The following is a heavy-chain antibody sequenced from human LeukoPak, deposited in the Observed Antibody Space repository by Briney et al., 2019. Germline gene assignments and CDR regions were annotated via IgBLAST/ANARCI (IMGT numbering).Heavy chain of an antibody. D-gene: IGHD5-18*01. CDR3: AREAMVEAFDI. J-gene: IGHJ3*02. CDR1: GYTFTSYD. Sequence: ASVKVSCKASGYTFTSYDINWVRQATGQGLEWMGWMNPNSGNTGYAQKFQGGVTMTRNTSISTAYMELSSLRSEDTAVYYCAREAMVEAFDIWGQGTMVTVSS. V-gene: IGHV1-8*01. CDR2: MNPNSGNT.